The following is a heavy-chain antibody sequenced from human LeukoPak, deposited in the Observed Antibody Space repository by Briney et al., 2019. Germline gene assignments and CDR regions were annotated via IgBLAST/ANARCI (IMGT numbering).Heavy chain of an antibody. J-gene: IGHJ4*02. CDR1: GFTFSSYA. Sequence: GGSLRLSCAASGFTFSSYALHWVRQAPGKGLEYVSDISSNGRNTYYANSVKGRFTISRDNSKNTLYLQMGSLRAEDTAVYYYAREDVCSGSYPLDYWGQGTLVTVSS. V-gene: IGHV3-64*01. D-gene: IGHD3-10*02. CDR2: ISSNGRNT. CDR3: AREDVCSGSYPLDY.